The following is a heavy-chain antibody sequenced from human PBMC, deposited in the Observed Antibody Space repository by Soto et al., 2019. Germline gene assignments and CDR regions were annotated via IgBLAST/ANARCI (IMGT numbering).Heavy chain of an antibody. Sequence: EAQLVESGGGLIQPGGSLRLSCSASGFTVSDNYITWVLQSPGKGLEWVSRLYSGGRIYYADSVNGRFTISRDTSKTTLDLQMNSLRTEDTAVYYCARSDRDYAYALNVWGQGTTVTVSS. CDR1: GFTVSDNY. CDR2: LYSGGRI. D-gene: IGHD3-16*01. CDR3: ARSDRDYAYALNV. V-gene: IGHV3-53*01. J-gene: IGHJ6*02.